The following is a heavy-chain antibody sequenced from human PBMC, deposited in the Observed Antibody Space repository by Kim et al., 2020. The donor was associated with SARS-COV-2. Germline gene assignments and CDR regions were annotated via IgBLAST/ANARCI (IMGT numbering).Heavy chain of an antibody. V-gene: IGHV3-21*01. Sequence: GGSLRLSCAASGFTFSSYSMNWVRQAPGKGLEWVSSISSSSSYIYYADSVKGRFTISRDNAKNSLSLQMNSLRAEDTAVYYCARGAKGAAGTGFDYWGQGTLVTVSS. J-gene: IGHJ4*02. CDR2: ISSSSSYI. CDR3: ARGAKGAAGTGFDY. CDR1: GFTFSSYS. D-gene: IGHD6-13*01.